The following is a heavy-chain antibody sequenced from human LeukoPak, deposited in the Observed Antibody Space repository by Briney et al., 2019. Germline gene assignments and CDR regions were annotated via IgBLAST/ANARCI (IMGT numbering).Heavy chain of an antibody. CDR2: INPNSGGT. J-gene: IGHJ4*02. Sequence: ASVKVSCKASGYTFTGYHMHWVRQAPGQGLEWMGWINPNSGGTNYAQKLQGRVTMTTDTSTSTAYMELRSLKSDDTAVYYCARGAAPSYYYDSSGYHEGAYFDYWGQGTLVTVSS. D-gene: IGHD3-22*01. CDR3: ARGAAPSYYYDSSGYHEGAYFDY. V-gene: IGHV1-2*02. CDR1: GYTFTGYH.